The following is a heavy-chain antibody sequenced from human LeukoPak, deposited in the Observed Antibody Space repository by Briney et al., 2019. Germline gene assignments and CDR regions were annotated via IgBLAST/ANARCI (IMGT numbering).Heavy chain of an antibody. Sequence: ASVKVSCKASGGTFSSYAISCVRQAPGQGLEWMGRILPILGIANYAQKVQGRVTITADKSTSTTYMELSSLRSEDTAVYYCARSKRDYYDSSGSAPFGYWGQGTLVTVSS. D-gene: IGHD3-22*01. CDR3: ARSKRDYYDSSGSAPFGY. CDR2: ILPILGIA. V-gene: IGHV1-69*04. J-gene: IGHJ4*02. CDR1: GGTFSSYA.